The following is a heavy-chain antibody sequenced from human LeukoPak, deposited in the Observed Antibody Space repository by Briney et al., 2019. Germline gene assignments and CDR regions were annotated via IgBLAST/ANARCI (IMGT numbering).Heavy chain of an antibody. V-gene: IGHV1-8*01. CDR3: ARGKLTGPYFDY. D-gene: IGHD1-20*01. CDR2: MNPNSGNT. CDR1: GYTFTSYD. Sequence: ASVKVSCKAPGYTFTSYDINWVRQATGQGLEWMGWMNPNSGNTGYAQKFQGRVTMTRNTSISTAYMELSSLRSEDTAVYYCARGKLTGPYFDYWGQGTLVTVSS. J-gene: IGHJ4*02.